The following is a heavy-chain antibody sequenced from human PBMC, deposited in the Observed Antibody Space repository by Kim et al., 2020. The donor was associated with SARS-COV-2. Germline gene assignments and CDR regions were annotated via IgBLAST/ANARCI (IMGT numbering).Heavy chain of an antibody. CDR3: ASCPGGYPFDY. D-gene: IGHD3-22*01. J-gene: IGHJ4*02. V-gene: IGHV4-31*02. Sequence: TYYNPSLKSRVTISVDTSKNQFSLKLSSVTAADTAVYYCASCPGGYPFDYWGQGTLVTVSS. CDR2: T.